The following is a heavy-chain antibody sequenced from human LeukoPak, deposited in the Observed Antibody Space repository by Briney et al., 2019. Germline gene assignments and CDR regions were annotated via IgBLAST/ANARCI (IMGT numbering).Heavy chain of an antibody. V-gene: IGHV3-21*01. J-gene: IGHJ4*02. CDR1: GFTFSGSL. Sequence: GGSLRLSCAASGFTFSGSLIHWVRQAPGKGLEWVSSISSSSSYIYYADSVKGRFTISRDNAKNSLYLQMNSLRAEDTAVYYCARDPPGGDGYNLDYFDYWGQGTLVTVSS. D-gene: IGHD5-24*01. CDR3: ARDPPGGDGYNLDYFDY. CDR2: ISSSSSYI.